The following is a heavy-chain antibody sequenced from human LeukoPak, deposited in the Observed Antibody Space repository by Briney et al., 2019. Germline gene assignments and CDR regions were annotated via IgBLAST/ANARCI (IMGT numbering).Heavy chain of an antibody. Sequence: GGSLRLSCAASGFTFSNYDMHWDRQTTGESLEWVSIIYKTGETYYPDSVKGRFTISREGAKNSLYLQMNSLRAGDTAVYYCAREMSGSNDAFDVWGQGTMVTVSS. CDR2: IYKTGET. CDR1: GFTFSNYD. D-gene: IGHD3-10*01. CDR3: AREMSGSNDAFDV. J-gene: IGHJ3*01. V-gene: IGHV3-13*01.